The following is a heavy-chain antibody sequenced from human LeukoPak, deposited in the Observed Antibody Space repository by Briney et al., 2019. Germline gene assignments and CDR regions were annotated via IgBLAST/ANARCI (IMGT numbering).Heavy chain of an antibody. CDR1: DDSISRSSYY. CDR2: FYYSGFT. J-gene: IGHJ4*02. D-gene: IGHD1-26*01. V-gene: IGHV4-39*01. Sequence: SETLSLTCSVSDDSISRSSYYWGWIRQPPGKGLEWIGTFYYSGFTYYNPSLKNRVTISVDTSKNQFSLKLSSVTAEDTAVYYCARLKVGATHPDYWGQGTLVTVSS. CDR3: ARLKVGATHPDY.